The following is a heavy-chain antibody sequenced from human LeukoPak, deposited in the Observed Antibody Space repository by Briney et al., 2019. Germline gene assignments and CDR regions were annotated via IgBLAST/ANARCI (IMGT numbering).Heavy chain of an antibody. Sequence: PGGYLRLYCAASGFTFSNYWMSWVRQASGKGLEWVANIKEDGSEKYYVDSVKGRFTISRDNAKNSLYLQMNSLRAEDTAIYYCASGRQLGYWGQGTLVTVSS. CDR2: IKEDGSEK. J-gene: IGHJ4*02. CDR1: GFTFSNYW. V-gene: IGHV3-7*01. D-gene: IGHD6-6*01. CDR3: ASGRQLGY.